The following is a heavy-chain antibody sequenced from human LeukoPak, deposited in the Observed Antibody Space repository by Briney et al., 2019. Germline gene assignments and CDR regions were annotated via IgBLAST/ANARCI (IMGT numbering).Heavy chain of an antibody. CDR1: GGSISSGDYY. D-gene: IGHD6-13*01. Sequence: SETLSLTCTVSGGSISSGDYYWSWIRQPPGQGLGWIGYIYYSGSTYYNPSLKSRVTISVDTSKNQFSLKLSSVTAADTAVYYCARAGIAAAGRVSDYYGMDVWGQGTTVTVSS. CDR2: IYYSGST. V-gene: IGHV4-30-4*01. CDR3: ARAGIAAAGRVSDYYGMDV. J-gene: IGHJ6*02.